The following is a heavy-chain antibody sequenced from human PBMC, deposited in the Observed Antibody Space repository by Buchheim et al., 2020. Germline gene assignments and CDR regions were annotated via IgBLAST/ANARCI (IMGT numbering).Heavy chain of an antibody. CDR3: ARVEYSSGWLYYYYYGMDV. CDR2: ISYDGSNK. J-gene: IGHJ6*02. V-gene: IGHV3-30*04. Sequence: QVQLVESGGGVVQPGRSLRLSCAASGFTFSSYAMHWVRQAPGKGLEWVAVISYDGSNKYYADSVKGRFTISRDNSKNTLYLQMNSLRAEDTAVYYCARVEYSSGWLYYYYYGMDVWGQGTT. CDR1: GFTFSSYA. D-gene: IGHD6-19*01.